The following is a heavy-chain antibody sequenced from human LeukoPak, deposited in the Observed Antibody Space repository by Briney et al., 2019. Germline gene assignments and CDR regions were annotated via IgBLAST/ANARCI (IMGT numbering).Heavy chain of an antibody. CDR1: GFTFSRYS. CDR3: ARGGDGYTP. Sequence: GGSLRLSCAASGFTFSRYSMHWVRQAPGKGLEWVSSITSSSSYVYYADSLKGRFTISRDNAKNSLYLQMNSLRAEDTAMHYCARGGDGYTPWGQGTLVTVSS. J-gene: IGHJ5*02. D-gene: IGHD5-24*01. V-gene: IGHV3-21*01. CDR2: ITSSSSYV.